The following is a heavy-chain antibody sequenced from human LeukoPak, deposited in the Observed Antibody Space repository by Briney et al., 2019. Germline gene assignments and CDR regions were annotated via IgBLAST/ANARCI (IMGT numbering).Heavy chain of an antibody. CDR3: VRVVVVAASHWYFDL. CDR1: GGSISSYY. CDR2: IYTSGST. J-gene: IGHJ2*01. V-gene: IGHV4-4*07. D-gene: IGHD2-15*01. Sequence: PSETLSLTCTVSGGSISSYYWSWIRQPAGKGLEWIGRIYTSGSTNYNPSLKSRVTMSVDTSKNQFSLKLSSVTAADTAVYYCVRVVVVAASHWYFDLWGRGTLVTVSS.